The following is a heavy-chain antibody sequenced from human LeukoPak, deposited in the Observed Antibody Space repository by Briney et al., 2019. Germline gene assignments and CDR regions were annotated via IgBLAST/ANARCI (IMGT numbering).Heavy chain of an antibody. CDR1: GFSFSKYA. Sequence: GGSLRLSCAASGFSFSKYAMNWVRQAPGKGLEWVAIISKDGSIRYYADSVKGRFTVSRDNSNNTLSLQMNSLKSEDKAVYYFAGEKFDIWGEGTMVTV. CDR2: ISKDGSIR. J-gene: IGHJ3*02. CDR3: AGEKFDI. V-gene: IGHV3-30*04.